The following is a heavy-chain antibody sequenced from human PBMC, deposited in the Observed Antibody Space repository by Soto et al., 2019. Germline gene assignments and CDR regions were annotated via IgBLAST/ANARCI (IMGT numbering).Heavy chain of an antibody. CDR2: ISAYNGNT. CDR3: ARDRGVAPPVAGNTHYYYYMDV. V-gene: IGHV1-18*01. D-gene: IGHD6-19*01. J-gene: IGHJ6*03. CDR1: GYSFTNYG. Sequence: QDQLVQSGVEVKKPGASVKVSCKASGYSFTNYGITWVRQAPGQGFEWMGWISAYNGNTNYAQKFQGRVTLTTDASTSTAYLELRSLRSDETDVYYCARDRGVAPPVAGNTHYYYYMDVWGKGTTVTVSS.